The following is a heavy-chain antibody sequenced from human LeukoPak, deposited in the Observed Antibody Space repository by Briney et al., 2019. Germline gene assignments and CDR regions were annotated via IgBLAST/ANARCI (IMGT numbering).Heavy chain of an antibody. CDR1: GFTFSSYA. V-gene: IGHV3-74*01. Sequence: PGGSLRLSCAASGFTFSSYAMTWVRQAPGKGLEWVSRINSDGTTTSSADSVKGRFTISRDNAKNTLYLQMNSLRAEDTAVYYCARQYSSSSDFDYWGQGTLVTVSS. J-gene: IGHJ4*02. CDR2: INSDGTTT. CDR3: ARQYSSSSDFDY. D-gene: IGHD6-6*01.